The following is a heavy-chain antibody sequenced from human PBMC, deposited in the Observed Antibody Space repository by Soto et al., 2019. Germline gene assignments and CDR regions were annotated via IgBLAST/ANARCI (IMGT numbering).Heavy chain of an antibody. CDR1: GYTFPSST. V-gene: IGHV1-18*01. CDR2: INAYNGDT. D-gene: IGHD4-17*01. J-gene: IGHJ4*02. CDR3: ASANYGDRDY. Sequence: QVELVQSGAEVKKPGASVKVSCKASGYTFPSSTISWLRQAPGQGLEWMGWINAYNGDTKYAHRLQGRVTMTTDTSTNTAYLELASLTSDDTAIYYCASANYGDRDYWGQGTLVTVSS.